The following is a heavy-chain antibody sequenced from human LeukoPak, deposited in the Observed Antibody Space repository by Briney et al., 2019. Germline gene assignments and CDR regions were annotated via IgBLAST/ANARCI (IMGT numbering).Heavy chain of an antibody. CDR1: GGSISSSNYY. D-gene: IGHD6-19*01. J-gene: IGHJ4*02. CDR3: ASQYSSGWQGTEPFDY. V-gene: IGHV4-39*01. CDR2: IYYSGST. Sequence: SQTLSLTCTVSGGSISSSNYYWGWIRQPPGKGLEWIGSIYYSGSTYYNPSLKSRVTISVDTSKNQFSLKLSSVTAADTAVYYCASQYSSGWQGTEPFDYWGQGTLVTVSS.